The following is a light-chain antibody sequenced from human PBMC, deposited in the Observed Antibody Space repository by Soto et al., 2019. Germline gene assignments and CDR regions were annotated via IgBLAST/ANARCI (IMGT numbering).Light chain of an antibody. CDR3: SSDAGNYNYV. CDR1: SSDVGGYDH. CDR2: EVT. V-gene: IGLV2-8*01. J-gene: IGLJ1*01. Sequence: QSVLTQPPSASGSPGQSVTIPCTGTSSDVGGYDHVSWYQQHPGKAPKLIIYEVTKRPAGVPGRFSGSKSGNTASLTVSGLQAEDEADYYCSSDAGNYNYVFGTGTKVTVL.